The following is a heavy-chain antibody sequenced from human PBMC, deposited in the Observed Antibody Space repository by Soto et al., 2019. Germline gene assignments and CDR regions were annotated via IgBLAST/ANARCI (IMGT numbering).Heavy chain of an antibody. J-gene: IGHJ6*02. CDR2: INHSGST. D-gene: IGHD1-1*01. CDR3: ALGTGYYYHYGIDV. V-gene: IGHV4-4*02. Sequence: SETLSLTCAVSGGSITNTNWWTWVRQPPGKGLEWIGEINHSGSTNYNPSLKSRVTISIDKPKNQFSLKLISVTAADTAVYYCALGTGYYYHYGIDVWGQGTTVTVSS. CDR1: GGSITNTNW.